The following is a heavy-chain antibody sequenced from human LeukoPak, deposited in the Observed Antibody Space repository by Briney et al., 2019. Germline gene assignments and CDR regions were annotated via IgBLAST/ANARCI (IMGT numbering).Heavy chain of an antibody. V-gene: IGHV3-30*03. CDR3: ARDQSSSWYDYYYGMDA. CDR1: GFTFSSYG. CDR2: ISYDGSNK. Sequence: GRSLRLSCAASGFTFSSYGMHWVRQAPGKGLEWVAVISYDGSNKYYADSVKGRFTISRDNSKNTLYLQMNSLRAEDTAVYYCARDQSSSWYDYYYGMDAWGQGTTVTVSS. D-gene: IGHD6-13*01. J-gene: IGHJ6*02.